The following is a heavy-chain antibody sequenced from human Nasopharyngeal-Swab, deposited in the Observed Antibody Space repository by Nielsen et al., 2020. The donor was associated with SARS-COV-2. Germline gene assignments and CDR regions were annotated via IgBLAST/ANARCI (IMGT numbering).Heavy chain of an antibody. CDR3: ARDGRYGGNPRYGMDV. CDR1: GYNFTSYY. V-gene: IGHV1-46*01. J-gene: IGHJ6*02. D-gene: IGHD4-23*01. Sequence: ASVKVSCKASGYNFTSYYMHWVRQAPGQGLEWMGIINPSGGSTSYAQKFQGRVTMTRDTSTSTVYMELSSLRSEDTAVYYCARDGRYGGNPRYGMDVWGHGTTFTVSS. CDR2: INPSGGST.